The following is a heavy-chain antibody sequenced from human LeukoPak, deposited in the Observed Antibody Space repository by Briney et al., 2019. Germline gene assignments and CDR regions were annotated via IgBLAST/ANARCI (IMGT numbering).Heavy chain of an antibody. J-gene: IGHJ4*02. D-gene: IGHD5-12*01. CDR1: GFTFSSYW. CDR2: IKQDGGEK. Sequence: GGSLRLSCAASGFTFSSYWMSWVRQAPGKGLEWVANIKQDGGEKYYVESVKGCFTISRDNVKNSLYLQMNSLRVEDTAVYYCARARGGYDLDYWGQGTLVTVSS. CDR3: ARARGGYDLDY. V-gene: IGHV3-7*01.